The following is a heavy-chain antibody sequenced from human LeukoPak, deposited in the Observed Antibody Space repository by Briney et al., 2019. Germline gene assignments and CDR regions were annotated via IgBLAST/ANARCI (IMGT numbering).Heavy chain of an antibody. CDR3: ARRGTSCYEDGGGCYYFYYGMDV. Sequence: SVKVSCKASGGTFSNYAISWVRQAPGQGLEWMGGIIPLLGTANYAQKFQGRVTITADESTNTAYMELSSLRSEDTAVYYCARRGTSCYEDGGGCYYFYYGMDVWGQGTTVTVSS. CDR1: GGTFSNYA. D-gene: IGHD2-2*01. J-gene: IGHJ6*02. CDR2: IIPLLGTA. V-gene: IGHV1-69*13.